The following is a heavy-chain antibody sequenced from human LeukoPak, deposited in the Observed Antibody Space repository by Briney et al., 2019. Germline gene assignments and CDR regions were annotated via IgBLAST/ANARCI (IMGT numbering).Heavy chain of an antibody. CDR2: INNDGRRT. D-gene: IGHD6-19*01. CDR3: ARGHSSGYYTDY. J-gene: IGHJ4*02. Sequence: GGSLRLSCAASGFTVSSNYMSWVRQGPGKGLVWVSLINNDGRRTNYADSVKGRFTISRDNAKNTLYLDLHSLRAEDTAVYYCARGHSSGYYTDYWGQGNLVTVSS. CDR1: GFTVSSNY. V-gene: IGHV3-74*01.